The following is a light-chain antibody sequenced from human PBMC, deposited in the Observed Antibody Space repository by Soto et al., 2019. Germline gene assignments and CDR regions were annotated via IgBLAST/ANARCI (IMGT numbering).Light chain of an antibody. Sequence: QSLLTQPPSVSAAPGQKVTISCSGSSSNIVVNSVSWYQQLPATSSKLLIYDDNKLPSGIPDRFFGSKSGTSATLGITGFQTGDEADYYCGSWDSSLSADVFGTGTKVTVL. CDR2: DDN. V-gene: IGLV1-51*01. J-gene: IGLJ1*01. CDR3: GSWDSSLSADV. CDR1: SSNIVVNS.